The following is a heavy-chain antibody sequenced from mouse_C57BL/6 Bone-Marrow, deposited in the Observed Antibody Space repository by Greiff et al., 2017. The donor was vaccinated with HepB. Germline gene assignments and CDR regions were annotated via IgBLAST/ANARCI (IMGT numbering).Heavy chain of an antibody. D-gene: IGHD1-1*01. CDR2: IYPGSGNT. CDR3: ARTDYGSSLFDY. V-gene: IGHV1-76*01. J-gene: IGHJ2*01. Sequence: QVHVKQSGAELVRPGASVKLSCKASGYTFTDYYINWVKQRPGQGLEWIARIYPGSGNTYYNEKFKGKATLTAEKSSSTAYMQLSSLTSEDSAVYFCARTDYGSSLFDYWGQGTTLTVSS. CDR1: GYTFTDYY.